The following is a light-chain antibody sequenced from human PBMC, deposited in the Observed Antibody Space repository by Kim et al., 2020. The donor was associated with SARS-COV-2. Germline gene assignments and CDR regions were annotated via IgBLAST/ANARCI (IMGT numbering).Light chain of an antibody. CDR2: YAS. Sequence: RGERTALPSRASPVIIFYFAWYQQKPRQAPRLLFYYASNRTTGIADRFSCSGSGTGLTLTITSLAPEDNAFYFFQQRNNWTPAVTFGGGTKVDIK. CDR3: QQRNNWTPAVT. V-gene: IGKV3-11*01. CDR1: PVIIFY. J-gene: IGKJ4*01.